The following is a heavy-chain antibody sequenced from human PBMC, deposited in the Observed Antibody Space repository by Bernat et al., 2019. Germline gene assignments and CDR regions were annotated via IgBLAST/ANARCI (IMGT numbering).Heavy chain of an antibody. J-gene: IGHJ4*02. V-gene: IGHV3-49*04. Sequence: EVQLVESGGGLVQPGRSLRLSCTASGFTFGDYAVNWVRQAPGKGLEWVGLIRSKRYGGTTEDAASVKGRFSISRDDSKSIAYLQMNILKIEDTAVYYCTSALRGFDFNYWGQGTLVTVSS. CDR2: IRSKRYGGTT. CDR1: GFTFGDYA. CDR3: TSALRGFDFNY. D-gene: IGHD5-12*01.